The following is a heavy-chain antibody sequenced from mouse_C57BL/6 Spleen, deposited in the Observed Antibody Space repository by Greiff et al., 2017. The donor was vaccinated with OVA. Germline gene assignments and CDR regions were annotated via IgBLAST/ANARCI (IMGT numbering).Heavy chain of an antibody. J-gene: IGHJ3*01. CDR2: ISSGGDYI. CDR1: GFTFSSYA. Sequence: EVKVVESGEGLVKPGGSLKLSCAASGFTFSSYAMSWVRQTPEKRLEWVAYISSGGDYIYYADTVKGRFTISRDNARNTLYLQMSSLKSEDTAMYYCTRDRGDVGFAYWGQGTLVTVSA. CDR3: TRDRGDVGFAY. D-gene: IGHD3-1*01. V-gene: IGHV5-9-1*02.